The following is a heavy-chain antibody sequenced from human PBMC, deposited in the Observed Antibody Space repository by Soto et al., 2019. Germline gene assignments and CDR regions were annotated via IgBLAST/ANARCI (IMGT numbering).Heavy chain of an antibody. CDR2: MYHSGST. J-gene: IGHJ6*02. CDR1: GCSISSSNW. V-gene: IGHV4-4*02. Sequence: PSETLSLTCAVSGCSISSSNWWSWVRQPPGKGLEWIGEMYHSGSTNYNPSLKSRVTISVDKSKNQFYMDLSSLKSEDTSVYFCVRDGGDCGYRLTYYYYMGLDVWGQGTTVTVSS. CDR3: VRDGGDCGYRLTYYYYMGLDV. D-gene: IGHD2-21*02.